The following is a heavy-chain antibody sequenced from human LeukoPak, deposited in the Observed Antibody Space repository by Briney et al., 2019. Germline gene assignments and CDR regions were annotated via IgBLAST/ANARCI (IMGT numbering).Heavy chain of an antibody. D-gene: IGHD6-19*01. CDR1: GFTFSSYS. CDR2: ISNSGSII. J-gene: IGHJ4*02. CDR3: AKEGGWYDY. V-gene: IGHV3-48*01. Sequence: PGGSLRLSCAASGFTFSSYSMNWVRQAPGKGLEWVSYISNSGSIIYYADSVKGRFTISRDNAKNSLYLQMNSLRAEDTAVYYCAKEGGWYDYWGQGTLVTVSS.